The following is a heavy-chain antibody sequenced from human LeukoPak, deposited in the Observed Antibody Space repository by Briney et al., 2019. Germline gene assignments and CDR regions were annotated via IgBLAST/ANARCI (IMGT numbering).Heavy chain of an antibody. V-gene: IGHV4-39*01. CDR2: IFYSRNT. D-gene: IGHD1-26*01. Sequence: SETLSLTCTVFSGSIGGSSYYWGWIRQPPGKGLEWIGSIFYSRNTYYNPSLKSRVTISVDTSKNQFSLQLSSVTAADTAVYYCARRGSYFDSWGQGTLVTVSS. CDR1: SGSIGGSSYY. J-gene: IGHJ4*02. CDR3: ARRGSYFDS.